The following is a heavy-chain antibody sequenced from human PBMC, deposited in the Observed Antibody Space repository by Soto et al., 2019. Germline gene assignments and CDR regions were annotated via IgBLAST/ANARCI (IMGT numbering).Heavy chain of an antibody. V-gene: IGHV4-59*01. D-gene: IGHD3-3*01. J-gene: IGHJ4*02. CDR2: IYYSGST. CDR3: ARSPQPFTIFSSVDGYYFDY. Sequence: SETLSLTCTVSGGSISSYYWSWIRQPPGKGLEWIGYIYYSGSTNYNPSLKSRVTISVDTSKNQFSLKLSSVTAADTAVYYCARSPQPFTIFSSVDGYYFDYWGQGTLVTVSS. CDR1: GGSISSYY.